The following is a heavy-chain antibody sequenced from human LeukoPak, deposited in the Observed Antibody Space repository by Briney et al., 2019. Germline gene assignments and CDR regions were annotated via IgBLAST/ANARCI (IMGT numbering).Heavy chain of an antibody. CDR3: AKDRWHDYGDYYMDY. CDR2: ISGDGGST. D-gene: IGHD4-17*01. J-gene: IGHJ4*02. Sequence: PGRSLRLSCAASGFTFSDYAMHWVRQAPGKGLEWVSLISGDGGSTYYADSVKGRFTISRDNSKNSLYLQMNSLRTEDTALYYCAKDRWHDYGDYYMDYWGQGTLVTVSS. V-gene: IGHV3-43*02. CDR1: GFTFSDYA.